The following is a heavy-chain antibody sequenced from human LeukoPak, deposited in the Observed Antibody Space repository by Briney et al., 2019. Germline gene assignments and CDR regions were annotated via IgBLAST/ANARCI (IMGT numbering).Heavy chain of an antibody. V-gene: IGHV3-33*01. J-gene: IGHJ4*02. Sequence: PGGSLRLSCAASGFTFSSYGMHWVRQAPGKGLEWVAVIWYDGSNKYYADSVKGRFTISRDNSKNTLYLQMSSLRAEDTAVYYCASQYCSSTSCYGIPFDYWGQGTLVTVSS. D-gene: IGHD2-2*01. CDR1: GFTFSSYG. CDR3: ASQYCSSTSCYGIPFDY. CDR2: IWYDGSNK.